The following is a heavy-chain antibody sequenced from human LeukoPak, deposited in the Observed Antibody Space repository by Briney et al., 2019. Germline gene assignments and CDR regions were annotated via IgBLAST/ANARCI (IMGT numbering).Heavy chain of an antibody. CDR3: AGAPSRDGYNHFDY. D-gene: IGHD5-24*01. CDR2: IIPIFGTA. J-gene: IGHJ4*02. V-gene: IGHV1-69*13. CDR1: GGTFSSYA. Sequence: SVKVSCKASGGTFSSYAISWVRQAPGQGLELMGVIIPIFGTATYAQKFQGRVTITADESTSTAYMELSSLRSEDTAVYYCAGAPSRDGYNHFDYWGQGTLVTVSS.